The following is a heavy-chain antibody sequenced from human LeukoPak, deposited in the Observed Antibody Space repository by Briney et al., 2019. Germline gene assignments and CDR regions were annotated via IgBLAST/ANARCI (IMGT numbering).Heavy chain of an antibody. J-gene: IGHJ4*02. D-gene: IGHD3-9*01. CDR3: ARSYYDILTGYPPPPNFDY. CDR1: GFTFSSYA. V-gene: IGHV3-30*04. CDR2: ISYDGSNK. Sequence: GGSLRLSCAAPGFTFSSYAMHWVRQAPGKGLEWVAVISYDGSNKYYADSVKGRFTISRDNSKNTLYLQMNSLRAEDTAVYYCARSYYDILTGYPPPPNFDYWGQGTLVTVSS.